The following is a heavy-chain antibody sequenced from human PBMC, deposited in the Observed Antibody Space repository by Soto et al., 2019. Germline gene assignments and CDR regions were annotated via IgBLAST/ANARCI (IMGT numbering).Heavy chain of an antibody. V-gene: IGHV4-61*08. Sequence: SETLSLTCAVSGGSISSGGYSWSWIRQPPGKGLEWIGYIYYGGSTNYNPSLKSRVTISVDTSKNQFSLKLSSVTAADTAVYYCARDTNYYDSSGYEDDAFDIWGQGTMVTVSS. J-gene: IGHJ3*02. D-gene: IGHD3-22*01. CDR3: ARDTNYYDSSGYEDDAFDI. CDR1: GGSISSGGYS. CDR2: IYYGGST.